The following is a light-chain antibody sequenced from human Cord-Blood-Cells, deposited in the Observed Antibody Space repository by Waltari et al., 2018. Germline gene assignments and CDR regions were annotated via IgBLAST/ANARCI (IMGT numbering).Light chain of an antibody. CDR3: QQYNNWPPLT. Sequence: DIVMTQSPATLAVSPGDITTLSCRASQSVSSNLAWYQQKPGQAPRLLIYGASTRATGIPARFSGSGSGTEFTLTISSLQSEDFAVYYCQQYNNWPPLTFGGGTKVEIK. CDR2: GAS. CDR1: QSVSSN. V-gene: IGKV3-15*01. J-gene: IGKJ4*01.